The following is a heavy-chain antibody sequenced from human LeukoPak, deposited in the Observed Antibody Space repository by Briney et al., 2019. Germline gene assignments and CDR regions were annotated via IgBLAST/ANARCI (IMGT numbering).Heavy chain of an antibody. CDR1: GFTFSSYA. V-gene: IGHV3-23*01. CDR3: AKSTPEYSYGFNDY. Sequence: PGGSLRLSCAASGFTFSSYAMSWVRQAPGKGLECVSAISGSGGSTYYADSVKGRFTISRDNSTNTLYLQVNSLRAEDTAVYYCAKSTPEYSYGFNDYWGQGTLVTVSS. CDR2: ISGSGGST. J-gene: IGHJ4*02. D-gene: IGHD5-18*01.